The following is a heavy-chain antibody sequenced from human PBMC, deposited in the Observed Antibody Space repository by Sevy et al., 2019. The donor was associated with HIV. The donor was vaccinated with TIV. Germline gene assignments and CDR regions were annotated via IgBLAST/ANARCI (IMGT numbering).Heavy chain of an antibody. CDR3: ARRYFDL. CDR2: INQDGSEK. Sequence: GGSLRLSCKASGFSFTDFWMQWVRQVPGKGPEWVANINQDGSEKYYVDSVKGRFTISRDNAESALYLQMHGLRAEDAATYFCARRYFDLWGQGTVVSVSS. V-gene: IGHV3-7*01. CDR1: GFSFTDFW. J-gene: IGHJ4*02.